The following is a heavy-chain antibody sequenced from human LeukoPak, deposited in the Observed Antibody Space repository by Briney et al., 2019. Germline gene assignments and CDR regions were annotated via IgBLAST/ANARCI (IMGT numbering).Heavy chain of an antibody. CDR2: FDPEDGET. J-gene: IGHJ4*02. CDR1: GYTLTELS. V-gene: IGHV1-24*01. D-gene: IGHD3-22*01. CDR3: ATEYYYDSSGPTPLDY. Sequence: AASVKVSCKVSGYTLTELSMHWVRQAPGKGLEWMGGFDPEDGETIYAQKFQGRVTMTEDTSTDTAYMELSSLRSEDTAVYYCATEYYYDSSGPTPLDYWGQGTLLTVSS.